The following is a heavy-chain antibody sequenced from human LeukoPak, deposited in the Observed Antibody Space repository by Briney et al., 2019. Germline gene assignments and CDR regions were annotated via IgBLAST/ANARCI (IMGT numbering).Heavy chain of an antibody. CDR3: ARDLRADYYDSSGYFAFDI. J-gene: IGHJ3*02. D-gene: IGHD3-22*01. CDR1: GFTFSSYS. Sequence: GGSLRLSXAASGFTFSSYSMNWVRQAPGKGLEWDSSISSSSSYIYYADSVKGRFTISRDNAKNSLYLQMNSLRAEDTAVYYCARDLRADYYDSSGYFAFDIWGQGTMVTVSS. CDR2: ISSSSSYI. V-gene: IGHV3-21*01.